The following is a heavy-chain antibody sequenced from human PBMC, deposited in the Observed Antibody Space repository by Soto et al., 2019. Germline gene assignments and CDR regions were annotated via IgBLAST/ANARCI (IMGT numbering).Heavy chain of an antibody. CDR1: GGTFSSYA. D-gene: IGHD6-19*01. CDR3: ARALASGWYSENVGWFDP. CDR2: IIPIFGTA. J-gene: IGHJ5*02. V-gene: IGHV1-69*13. Sequence: ASVMVSCKASGGTFSSYAIRWVRQAPGQGLEWMGGIIPIFGTANYAQKFQGRVTITADESTSTAYMELSSLRSEDTAVYYCARALASGWYSENVGWFDPWGQGTLVTVSS.